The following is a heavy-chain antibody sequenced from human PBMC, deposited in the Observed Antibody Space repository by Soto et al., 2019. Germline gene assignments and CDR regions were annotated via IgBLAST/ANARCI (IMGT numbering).Heavy chain of an antibody. J-gene: IGHJ3*01. CDR1: GFSLSTSGVC. Sequence: QITLKESGPTLVKPTQTLTLTCTFSGFSLSTSGVCVGWSRQPPGKALESLALIYWNDDKHYSPSLKSRLTIAKDTSKHQVVLTMPYMDPVDTATYYCAHRSFASDAFDVLGQGTMVTVSS. V-gene: IGHV2-5*01. D-gene: IGHD3-3*01. CDR3: AHRSFASDAFDV. CDR2: IYWNDDK.